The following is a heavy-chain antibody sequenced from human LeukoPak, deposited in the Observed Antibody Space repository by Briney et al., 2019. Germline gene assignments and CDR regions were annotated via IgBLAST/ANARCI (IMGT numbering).Heavy chain of an antibody. J-gene: IGHJ4*02. CDR1: GFTFSTYA. V-gene: IGHV3-30-3*01. CDR2: ISYDGNNK. CDR3: ARGALFIVVVPTTIDY. Sequence: PGGSLRLSCAASGFTFSTYAMHWVREAPGKGLEWVAVISYDGNNKYYADSVKGRFTISRDNSKYTLYLQMNSLRAEDTAVYYCARGALFIVVVPTTIDYWGQGTLVTVSS. D-gene: IGHD2-2*01.